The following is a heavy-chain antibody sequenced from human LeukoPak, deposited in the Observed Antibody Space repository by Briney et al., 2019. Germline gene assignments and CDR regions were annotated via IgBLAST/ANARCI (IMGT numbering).Heavy chain of an antibody. CDR3: ARAPSEIGGYYPEYFRH. CDR1: GFTFSTYW. V-gene: IGHV3-74*01. J-gene: IGHJ1*01. CDR2: IKSDGGT. Sequence: GGSLRLSCAASGFTFSTYWMHWVRQAPGKGLMWVSRIKSDGGTNYADSVKGRFTISRDNAKKTVSLQMNSLRPEDTGVYYCARAPSEIGGYYPEYFRHWGQGTLVTVSS. D-gene: IGHD3-22*01.